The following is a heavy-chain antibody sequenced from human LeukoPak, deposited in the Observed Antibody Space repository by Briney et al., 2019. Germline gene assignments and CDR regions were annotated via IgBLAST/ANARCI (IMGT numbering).Heavy chain of an antibody. CDR1: GGSVSSSSYY. D-gene: IGHD1-1*01. J-gene: IGHJ4*02. CDR2: VNHDGTT. CDR3: ARVKDTTMGHFDY. Sequence: SETLSLTCTVSGGSVSSSSYYWGWIRQPPGKGLEWIGTVNHDGTTYHNPSLKSRVTISVDTSKNQFSLKLSSVTAADTAEYYCARVKDTTMGHFDYWGQGTLVTVSS. V-gene: IGHV4-39*07.